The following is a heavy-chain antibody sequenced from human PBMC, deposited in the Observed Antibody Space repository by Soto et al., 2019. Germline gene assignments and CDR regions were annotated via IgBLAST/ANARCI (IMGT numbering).Heavy chain of an antibody. V-gene: IGHV1-69*13. J-gene: IGHJ6*02. CDR1: GGTFSSYA. Sequence: SVQVSCKASGGTFSSYAISWVRQAPGQGLEWMGGIIPIFGTANYAQKFQGRVTITADESTSTAYMELSSLRSEDTAVYYCARDRLHYYDILTGWGMDVWGQGTTVKVSS. CDR3: ARDRLHYYDILTGWGMDV. D-gene: IGHD3-9*01. CDR2: IIPIFGTA.